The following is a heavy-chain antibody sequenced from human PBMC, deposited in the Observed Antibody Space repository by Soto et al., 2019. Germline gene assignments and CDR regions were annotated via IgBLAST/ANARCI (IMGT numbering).Heavy chain of an antibody. CDR1: GFTFISYA. D-gene: IGHD3-3*01. CDR3: ARDISGYDFWSGSYFYGMDV. CDR2: ISYDGSNK. J-gene: IGHJ6*02. Sequence: GGSLRLSCAASGFTFISYAMHWVRQAPGKELEWVAVISYDGSNKYYADSVKGRFTISRDNSKNTLYLQMNSLRAEDTAVYYCARDISGYDFWSGSYFYGMDVWGQGTTVTVSS. V-gene: IGHV3-30-3*01.